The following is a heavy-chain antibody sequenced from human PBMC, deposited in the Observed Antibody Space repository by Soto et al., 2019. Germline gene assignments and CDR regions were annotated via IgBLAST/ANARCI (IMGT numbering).Heavy chain of an antibody. CDR3: ARGRPGYCSSTSCYRGNWFDP. Sequence: QVQLQQWGAGLLKPSETLSLTCAVYGGSFSGYYWSWIRQPPGKGLEWIGEINHSGSTNYNPSLKSRVTISVDTSKNQFSLKLSSVTAADTAVYYCARGRPGYCSSTSCYRGNWFDPWGQGTLVTVSS. CDR2: INHSGST. CDR1: GGSFSGYY. D-gene: IGHD2-2*01. V-gene: IGHV4-34*01. J-gene: IGHJ5*02.